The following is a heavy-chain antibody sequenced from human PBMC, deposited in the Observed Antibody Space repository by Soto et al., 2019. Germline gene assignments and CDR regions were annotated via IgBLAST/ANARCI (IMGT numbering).Heavy chain of an antibody. D-gene: IGHD1-7*01. Sequence: ASVKVSRKASGYTFTSYAMHWVRQAPGQRLEWMGWINAGNGNTKYSQKFQGRVTITRDTSASTAYMELSSLRSEDTAVYYCARGMTVTTGRYYYYMDVWGKGTTVTLSS. CDR1: GYTFTSYA. J-gene: IGHJ6*03. CDR2: INAGNGNT. V-gene: IGHV1-3*01. CDR3: ARGMTVTTGRYYYYMDV.